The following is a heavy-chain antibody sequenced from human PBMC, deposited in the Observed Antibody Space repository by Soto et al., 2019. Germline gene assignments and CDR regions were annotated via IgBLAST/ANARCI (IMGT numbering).Heavy chain of an antibody. D-gene: IGHD2-2*02. CDR3: AREGRGKKAGYNGLVSLGY. CDR2: IIPIFNST. V-gene: IGHV1-69*06. Sequence: SVKVSCKVSGSRFSNYVISWVRQAPGHGLEWLGRIIPIFNSTKYAQSFQGRVTITADKSTSTASLELSSLRSDDTAVYYCAREGRGKKAGYNGLVSLGYWGQGTMVTVSS. CDR1: GSRFSNYV. J-gene: IGHJ4*02.